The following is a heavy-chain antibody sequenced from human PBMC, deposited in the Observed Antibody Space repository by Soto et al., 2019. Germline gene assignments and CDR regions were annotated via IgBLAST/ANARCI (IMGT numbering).Heavy chain of an antibody. CDR3: ARDHSSGWVNWFDP. CDR2: MYSSGAT. J-gene: IGHJ5*02. CDR1: GGSISSYD. D-gene: IGHD3-22*01. Sequence: SETLSLTCTVSGGSISSYDWSWIRQAPGKKLEWIGYMYSSGATNYNPSLKSRVTMSRDTSKNQFSLKLSSVTTADTAVYYCARDHSSGWVNWFDPWGQGTLVTVS. V-gene: IGHV4-59*01.